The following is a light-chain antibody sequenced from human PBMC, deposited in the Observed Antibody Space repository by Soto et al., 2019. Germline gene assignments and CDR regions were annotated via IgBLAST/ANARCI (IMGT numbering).Light chain of an antibody. Sequence: QSALTQPPSVSGSPGQSVTISCTGTSMYVSWYQQHPGRAPELMIYEVNKRPSGVPDRFSGSKSGNTASLTVSGLQADDEADYYCSSYAGSNTVFGTGTKVTVL. V-gene: IGLV2-8*01. CDR2: EVN. CDR1: SMY. CDR3: SSYAGSNTV. J-gene: IGLJ1*01.